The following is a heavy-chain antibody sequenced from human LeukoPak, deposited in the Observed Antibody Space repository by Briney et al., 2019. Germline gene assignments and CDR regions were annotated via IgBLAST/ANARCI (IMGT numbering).Heavy chain of an antibody. J-gene: IGHJ5*02. CDR1: GGSISSYY. Sequence: SETLSLTCTVSGGSISSYYWSWIQQPPGKGLEWIGYIYYSGSTNYNPSLKSRVTISVDTSKNQFSLKLSSVTAADTAVYYCARKVCSGGSCNWFDPWGQGTLATVSS. CDR2: IYYSGST. D-gene: IGHD2-15*01. CDR3: ARKVCSGGSCNWFDP. V-gene: IGHV4-59*01.